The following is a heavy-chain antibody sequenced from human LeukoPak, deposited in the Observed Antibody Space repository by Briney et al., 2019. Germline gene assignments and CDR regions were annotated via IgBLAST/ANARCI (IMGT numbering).Heavy chain of an antibody. V-gene: IGHV4-34*01. J-gene: IGHJ5*02. Sequence: NPSETLALTCVVYGGSFSDYYWSWIRQPPGKGLEWIGEINHSGSTNYNTSLKSRVTISVDTSKNQISLKLSSVTAADTAVYYCSRDWGRIWCGELGNWFDPWGQGTLVTVSS. CDR3: SRDWGRIWCGELGNWFDP. D-gene: IGHD3-10*01. CDR2: INHSGST. CDR1: GGSFSDYY.